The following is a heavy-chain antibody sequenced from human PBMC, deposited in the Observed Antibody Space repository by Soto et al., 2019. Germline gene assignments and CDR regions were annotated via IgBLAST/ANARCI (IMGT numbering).Heavy chain of an antibody. CDR3: AREGASGCSGGSCYVGDYYYYSMDV. Sequence: CKASGGTFSSYAISWVRQAPVQGLEWMGGIIPIFGTANYAQKFQGRVTITADESTSTAYMELSSLRSEDTAVYYCAREGASGCSGGSCYVGDYYYYSMDVWGQGTTVTVSS. CDR2: IIPIFGTA. V-gene: IGHV1-69*01. CDR1: GGTFSSYA. J-gene: IGHJ6*02. D-gene: IGHD2-15*01.